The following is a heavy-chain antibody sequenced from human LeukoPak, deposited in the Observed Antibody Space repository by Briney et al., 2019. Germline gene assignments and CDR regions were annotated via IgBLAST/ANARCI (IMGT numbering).Heavy chain of an antibody. J-gene: IGHJ4*02. Sequence: GGSLRLSCAASGFSISNHWMSWVRQTPGKGLEWVATMKQDGTEKDYVDAVKGRFTISRDNAMNSVYLQMNSLRAEDTAVYYCASSPDHLWQVLLYFDYWGRGALVSVSS. CDR3: ASSPDHLWQVLLYFDY. V-gene: IGHV3-7*01. CDR1: GFSISNHW. CDR2: MKQDGTEK. D-gene: IGHD2-15*01.